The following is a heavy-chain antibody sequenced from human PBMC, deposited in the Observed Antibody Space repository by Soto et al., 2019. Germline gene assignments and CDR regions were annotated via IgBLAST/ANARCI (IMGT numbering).Heavy chain of an antibody. J-gene: IGHJ4*02. CDR3: ARDPPPPDY. CDR1: GYTFASYA. CDR2: INAYNGNT. Sequence: QVQLVQSGAEVKKPGASVKVSCKASGYTFASYAISWMRQAPGQGLEWMGWINAYNGNTNYAQKLQGRVTMTTDTSTSTAYRELRSLRSDDTAVYYCARDPPPPDYWGQGTLVTVSS. V-gene: IGHV1-18*01.